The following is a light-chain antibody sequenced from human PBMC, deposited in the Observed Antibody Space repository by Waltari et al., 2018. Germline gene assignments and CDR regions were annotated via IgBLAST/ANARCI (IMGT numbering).Light chain of an antibody. Sequence: QSALTQPASVSGSPGQSITLSCTGTSSDIGGYNLVPWYQHHPGKAPKIIIYEGNKRPSGVSYRFSGSKSGNTASLTISGLHTEDEADYYCCSYAGIGTLTFGGGTRVTVL. CDR2: EGN. CDR3: CSYAGIGTLT. V-gene: IGLV2-23*01. CDR1: SSDIGGYNL. J-gene: IGLJ3*02.